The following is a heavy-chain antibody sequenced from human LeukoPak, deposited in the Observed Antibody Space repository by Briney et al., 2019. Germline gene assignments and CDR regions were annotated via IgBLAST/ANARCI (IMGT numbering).Heavy chain of an antibody. CDR2: IKSDGST. J-gene: IGHJ1*01. CDR1: ELTFSPYW. Sequence: GGSLRLSCPALELTFSPYWMHGFGKSPGKGLAWFPRIKSDGSTNYADSVKGRFTISRDNAKNTVSLQMNSLRPEDTGVYYCARAPSEIGGYYPEYFRHWGQGTLVTVSS. D-gene: IGHD3-22*01. CDR3: ARAPSEIGGYYPEYFRH. V-gene: IGHV3-74*01.